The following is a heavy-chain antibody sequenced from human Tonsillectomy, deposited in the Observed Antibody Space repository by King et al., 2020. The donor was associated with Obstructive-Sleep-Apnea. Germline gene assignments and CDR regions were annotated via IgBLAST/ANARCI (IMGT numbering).Heavy chain of an antibody. D-gene: IGHD3-10*02. J-gene: IGHJ4*02. CDR1: GGSIGSGGFY. CDR3: ARDHDRERGIFDY. V-gene: IGHV4-31*03. Sequence: VQLVESGPGLVTPSQTLSLTCTVSGGSIGSGGFYWSWIRQLPGRDLEWIGYIYNGETSYYNLSLESRVTISADTSKDQFSLKLTSVTAADTAVYYCARDHDRERGIFDYWGQGTLVTVSS. CDR2: IYNGETS.